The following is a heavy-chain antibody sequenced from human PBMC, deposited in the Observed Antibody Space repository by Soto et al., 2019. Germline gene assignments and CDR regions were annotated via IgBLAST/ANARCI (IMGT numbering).Heavy chain of an antibody. CDR1: GRSFSGYI. J-gene: IGHJ4*02. D-gene: IGHD1-26*01. CDR2: IKHSGKA. CDR3: ARGLISGSNYSGGWYYFGA. V-gene: IGHV4-34*01. Sequence: PSETVSLTCHNYGRSFSGYICTWIHHNTRKGLQLTAKIKHSGKANYNPKTKSRVTITMHTTNSQFSLELRSVTAVNKPAYYCARGLISGSNYSGGWYYFGAWGQGTQVT.